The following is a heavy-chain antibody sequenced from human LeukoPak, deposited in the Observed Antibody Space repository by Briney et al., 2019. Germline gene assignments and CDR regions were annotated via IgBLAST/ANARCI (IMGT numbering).Heavy chain of an antibody. J-gene: IGHJ4*02. D-gene: IGHD6-13*01. V-gene: IGHV4-34*01. CDR2: INHSGST. Sequence: SETLSLTCAVYGGSFSGYYWSWIRQPPGKGLEWIGEINHSGSTNYNPSLKSRVTISVDTSKNQFSLKLSSVTAADTAVYYCARGSSSSWSTRHFDYWGQGTLVTVSS. CDR1: GGSFSGYY. CDR3: ARGSSSSWSTRHFDY.